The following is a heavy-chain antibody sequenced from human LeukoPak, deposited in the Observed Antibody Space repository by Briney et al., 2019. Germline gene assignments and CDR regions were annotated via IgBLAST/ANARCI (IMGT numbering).Heavy chain of an antibody. V-gene: IGHV3-66*02. Sequence: AGGSLRLSCATSGFSVSNNYMSWVRQGPGKGLEWVSIIYISGSTYYAESVKGRFTISRDNSNNTVFLQMKSLRVEDMAVYYCARVYGGRRWLDPWGQGTLVTVSS. J-gene: IGHJ5*02. D-gene: IGHD4-23*01. CDR1: GFSVSNNY. CDR2: IYISGST. CDR3: ARVYGGRRWLDP.